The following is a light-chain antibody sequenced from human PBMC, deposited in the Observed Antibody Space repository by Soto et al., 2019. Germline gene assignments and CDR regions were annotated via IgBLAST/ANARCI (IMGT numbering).Light chain of an antibody. J-gene: IGKJ1*01. Sequence: EIVLTQSPATLSAFPGERVTLSCRASQALKTRLAWYQHKPGQAPRLLIYRTSTRAAGLPARFSACGSETDFTLTISNVQPEDFAVYYCHQRQSWPRTFGQGTKVDIK. CDR1: QALKTR. V-gene: IGKV3-11*01. CDR2: RTS. CDR3: HQRQSWPRT.